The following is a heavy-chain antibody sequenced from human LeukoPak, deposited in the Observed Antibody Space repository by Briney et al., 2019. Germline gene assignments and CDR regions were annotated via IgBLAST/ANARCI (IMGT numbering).Heavy chain of an antibody. Sequence: KPSETLSLTCSVYGESFSGYYCSWIRQPPGKGLEWIGEINHSGSTNYNPSLKSRVTISVDTSKNQFSLKLSSVTAADTAVYYCARQVTLYYYYYGMDVWGQGTTVTVSS. CDR1: GESFSGYY. CDR2: INHSGST. J-gene: IGHJ6*02. D-gene: IGHD2-21*02. CDR3: ARQVTLYYYYYGMDV. V-gene: IGHV4-34*01.